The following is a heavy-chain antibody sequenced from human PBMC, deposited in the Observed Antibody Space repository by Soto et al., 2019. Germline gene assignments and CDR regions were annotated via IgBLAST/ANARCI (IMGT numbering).Heavy chain of an antibody. D-gene: IGHD3-3*01. Sequence: GASVKVSCKASGYTLTGYYMHWVRQAPGQGLEWMGWINPNSGGTNYAQKFQDWVTMTSDTSISTAYMDLSRLRSDDTAVYYCARGGATSFGVVHYYYYGMDVWGQGTTVTVSS. CDR3: ARGGATSFGVVHYYYYGMDV. V-gene: IGHV1-2*04. CDR1: GYTLTGYY. CDR2: INPNSGGT. J-gene: IGHJ6*02.